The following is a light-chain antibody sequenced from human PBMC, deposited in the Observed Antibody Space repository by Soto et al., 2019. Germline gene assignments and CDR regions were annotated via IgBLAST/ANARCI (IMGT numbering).Light chain of an antibody. CDR2: EVS. V-gene: IGLV2-14*01. CDR1: SSDIGGYNY. CDR3: SSHTSTSTWV. Sequence: QSALTQPASVSGSPGQSITISCTGTSSDIGGYNYVSWYQQEPGKPPKLLIYEVSKRPSGVSNRFSVSKSGNTASLTISALQAEDEADYYCSSHTSTSTWVFGAGTKLTVL. J-gene: IGLJ3*02.